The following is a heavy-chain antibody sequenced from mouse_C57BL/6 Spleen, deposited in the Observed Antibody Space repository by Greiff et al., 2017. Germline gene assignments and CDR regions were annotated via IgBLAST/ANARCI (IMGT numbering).Heavy chain of an antibody. CDR2: INPGDGAT. CDR1: GYAFSSSW. V-gene: IGHV1-82*01. CDR3: ASGDGNCVSYAMDY. Sequence: VQLQQSGPELVKPGASVKISCKASGYAFSSSWMNWVKQRPGKGLEWIGRINPGDGATNYNGKFKGKATLTVDKSSSTAYMQLSSLTSEDSAVXFCASGDGNCVSYAMDYWGQGTSVTVSS. D-gene: IGHD2-1*01. J-gene: IGHJ4*01.